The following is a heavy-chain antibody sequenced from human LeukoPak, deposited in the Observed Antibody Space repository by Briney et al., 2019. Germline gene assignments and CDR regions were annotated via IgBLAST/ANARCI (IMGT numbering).Heavy chain of an antibody. D-gene: IGHD2-15*01. CDR2: ISGSGGST. Sequence: QSGGSLRLSCAASGFTFSSYAMSWVRQAPGKGLEWVSAISGSGGSTYYAASVKGRFTISRDSSKNTLYLQMNSLRAEDTAVYYCAKETVGYCSGGSCYAPHYWGQGTLVTVSS. CDR1: GFTFSSYA. CDR3: AKETVGYCSGGSCYAPHY. J-gene: IGHJ4*02. V-gene: IGHV3-23*01.